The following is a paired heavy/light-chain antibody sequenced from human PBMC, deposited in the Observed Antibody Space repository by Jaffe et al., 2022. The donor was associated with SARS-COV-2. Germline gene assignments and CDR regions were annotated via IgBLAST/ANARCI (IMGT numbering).Heavy chain of an antibody. Sequence: EVLLVEAGGGSVQPGGSLRLSCSASGFTFSDYWMHWVRHAPGKGLVWVSRINGDGNDISYADSVRGRFTISRDNAKSTLYLQMDSLRADDTGVYFCSRGGTSGRNDYWGQGALVTVS. CDR1: GFTFSDYW. D-gene: IGHD1-7*01. CDR2: INGDGNDI. CDR3: SRGGTSGRNDY. V-gene: IGHV3-74*01. J-gene: IGHJ4*02.
Light chain of an antibody. Sequence: DIQMTQSPPSLSASVGDRVTITCRASQSIEHYLHWYQHKPGNAPKLLIYAASTLHTGVPSRFSASGYGTDFTLTISSLQPEDFATYYCQQTYSRVETFGQGTKVEVK. J-gene: IGKJ1*01. CDR2: AAS. CDR1: QSIEHY. V-gene: IGKV1-39*01. CDR3: QQTYSRVET.